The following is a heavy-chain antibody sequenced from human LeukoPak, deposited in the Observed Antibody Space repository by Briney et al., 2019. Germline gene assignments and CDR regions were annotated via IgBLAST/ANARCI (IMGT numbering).Heavy chain of an antibody. CDR3: ARDIDLYSSGWTHLGY. CDR2: ISYDGSNK. J-gene: IGHJ4*02. Sequence: AGGSLRLSCAASGFTFSSYAMHWARQAPGKGLEWVAVISYDGSNKYYADSVKGRFTISRDNSKNTLYLQMNSLRAEDTAVYYCARDIDLYSSGWTHLGYWGQGTLVTVSS. CDR1: GFTFSSYA. D-gene: IGHD6-19*01. V-gene: IGHV3-30-3*01.